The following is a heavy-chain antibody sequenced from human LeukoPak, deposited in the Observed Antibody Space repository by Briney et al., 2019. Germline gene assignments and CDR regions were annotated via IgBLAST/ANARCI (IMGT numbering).Heavy chain of an antibody. CDR2: ISYDGTNK. V-gene: IGHV3-30*04. CDR1: GFTFSSYA. CDR3: AREYCSGGSCYGMDV. D-gene: IGHD2-15*01. Sequence: PGGFLRLSCAASGFTFSSYAMHWVRQAPGKGLEWVAVISYDGTNKYYADSVKGRFTISRDNSKSTLYLQMNSLRAEDTAVYSCAREYCSGGSCYGMDVWGKGTTVTVSS. J-gene: IGHJ6*04.